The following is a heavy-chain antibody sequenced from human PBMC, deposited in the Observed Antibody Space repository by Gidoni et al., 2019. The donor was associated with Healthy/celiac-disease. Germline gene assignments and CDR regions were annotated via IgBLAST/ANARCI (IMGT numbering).Heavy chain of an antibody. CDR2: IYHSGST. J-gene: IGHJ4*02. D-gene: IGHD3-10*01. CDR1: GGSISSSNW. CDR3: ARVRGHLYNYYGSGSVPLYFDY. V-gene: IGHV4-4*02. Sequence: QVQLQESGPGLVKPSGTLSLTCAVSGGSISSSNWWSWVRQPPGKGREWIGEIYHSGSTNYNPALKSRVTISVDKSKNQFSLKLSSVTAADTAVYYCARVRGHLYNYYGSGSVPLYFDYWGQGTLVTVSS.